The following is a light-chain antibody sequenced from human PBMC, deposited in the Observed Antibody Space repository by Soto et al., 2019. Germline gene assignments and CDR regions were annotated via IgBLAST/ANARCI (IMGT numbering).Light chain of an antibody. J-gene: IGKJ1*01. CDR2: GAS. CDR1: QSVSSNY. CDR3: QQYGDLPWT. V-gene: IGKV3-20*01. Sequence: EFVLPQSAGTLSLSPGERATLSWRASQSVSSNYLAWYQQKPGQAPRLLIYGASSRATGIPDRFSGSGYGTDFNLTIDRLESEDFAVYFCQQYGDLPWTFGQGTKVDIK.